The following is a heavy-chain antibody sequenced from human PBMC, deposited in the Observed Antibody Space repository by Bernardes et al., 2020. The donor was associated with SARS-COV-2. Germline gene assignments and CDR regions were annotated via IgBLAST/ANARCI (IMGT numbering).Heavy chain of an antibody. CDR2: ISGGGDST. Sequence: GGSLILSCAASGFTFRTYAMNWVRQAPGQGLEWVSVISGGGDSTYYANSVKGRFTMSRDNSMNTVYLQMSSLVAGDTAVYYCAKDRTSRGVGKEFDYWGQGTQVTVTS. CDR3: AKDRTSRGVGKEFDY. D-gene: IGHD3-10*01. V-gene: IGHV3-23*01. J-gene: IGHJ4*02. CDR1: GFTFRTYA.